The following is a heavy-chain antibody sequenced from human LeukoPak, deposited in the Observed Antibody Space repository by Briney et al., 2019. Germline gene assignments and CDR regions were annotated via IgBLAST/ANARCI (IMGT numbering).Heavy chain of an antibody. D-gene: IGHD6-19*01. CDR3: ARDRVGVGGNGWEN. CDR1: GYTFTGYY. CDR2: INPNSGGT. J-gene: IGHJ4*02. Sequence: ASVKVSCMASGYTFTGYYMHWVRQAPGQGLEWMGWINPNSGGTNYAQKFQGRVTMTRDTSISTAYMELSRLTSEDTAIYYCARDRVGVGGNGWENWGQGTLVTVSS. V-gene: IGHV1-2*02.